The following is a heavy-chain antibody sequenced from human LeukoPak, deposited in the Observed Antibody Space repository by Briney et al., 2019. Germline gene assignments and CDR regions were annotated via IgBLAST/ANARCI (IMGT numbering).Heavy chain of an antibody. V-gene: IGHV3-48*03. D-gene: IGHD4-23*01. Sequence: GGSLRLSCAASGFTFSSYETNWVRQAPGKGLEWVSYISSSGNTIYHADSVKGRFTISRDNARNSLYLQMNSLRAEDTAVYYCARALWRTVVTAFGYWGQGTLVTVSS. CDR1: GFTFSSYE. J-gene: IGHJ4*02. CDR2: ISSSGNTI. CDR3: ARALWRTVVTAFGY.